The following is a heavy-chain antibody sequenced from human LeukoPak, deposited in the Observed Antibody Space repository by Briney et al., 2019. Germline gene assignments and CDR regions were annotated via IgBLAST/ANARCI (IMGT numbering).Heavy chain of an antibody. V-gene: IGHV3-15*01. CDR2: IKSKTDGGQT. D-gene: IGHD3-22*01. J-gene: IGHJ4*02. Sequence: GGSLRLSCAASGFTFSNAWMSWVRQAPGKGLEWVGRIKSKTDGGQTDYAAPVKGRISISRDDSKHTLYLQMNILKTKDTAVSDCTTGAMRVVARVPLSYFDYWGQGTLVTVSS. CDR1: GFTFSNAW. CDR3: TTGAMRVVARVPLSYFDY.